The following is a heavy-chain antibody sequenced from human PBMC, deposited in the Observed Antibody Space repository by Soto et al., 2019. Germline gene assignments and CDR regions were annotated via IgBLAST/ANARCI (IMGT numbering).Heavy chain of an antibody. D-gene: IGHD2-15*01. J-gene: IGHJ3*02. CDR2: IIPIFGTA. V-gene: IGHV1-69*01. CDR1: GGTFSSYA. CDR3: ARDRWSGVSLLDAFDI. Sequence: QVQLVQSGAEVKKPGSSVKVSCKASGGTFSSYAISWVRQAPGQGLEWMGGIIPIFGTANYAQKFQGRVTITADESTITAYMELSSLRSEDTAVYYCARDRWSGVSLLDAFDIWGQGTMVTVSS.